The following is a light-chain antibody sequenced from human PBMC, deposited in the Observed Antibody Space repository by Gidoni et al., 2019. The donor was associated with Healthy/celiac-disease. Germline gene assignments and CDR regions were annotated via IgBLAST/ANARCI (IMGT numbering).Light chain of an antibody. CDR1: QGISNY. J-gene: IGKJ1*01. CDR3: KKYNSAPRT. CDR2: AAS. Sequence: DIQMTQSPSSLSASVGDRVTITCRASQGISNYFDWYQQKPGKVPKLLIYAASTWQSGVPSRLSGSGSGTDFTLNISSLQPEEVATYYCKKYNSAPRTFGQGTKVEIK. V-gene: IGKV1-27*01.